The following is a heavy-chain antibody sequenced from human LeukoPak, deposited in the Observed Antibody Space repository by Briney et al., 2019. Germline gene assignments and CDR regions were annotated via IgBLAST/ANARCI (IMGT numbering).Heavy chain of an antibody. V-gene: IGHV1-8*01. CDR2: MSSNNGHT. CDR1: RYTFTTYD. D-gene: IGHD2-8*02. J-gene: IGHJ5*02. Sequence: GASVPVSCKASRYTFTTYDINWVRPATGRGLEWLGRMSSNNGHTGYAQKFQRRVTLTRDTSINTAYMELSSLTSEDTAVYYCARNPYGTGHFGPWGQGSLVTVSS. CDR3: ARNPYGTGHFGP.